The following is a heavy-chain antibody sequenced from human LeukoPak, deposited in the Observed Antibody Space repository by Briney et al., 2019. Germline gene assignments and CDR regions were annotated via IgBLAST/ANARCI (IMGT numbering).Heavy chain of an antibody. CDR1: GFTFRRYW. J-gene: IGHJ4*02. CDR2: ISVSDGST. Sequence: GGSLRLSCAASGFTFRRYWMHWVRQVPGKGLVWVSGISVSDGSTYYADSVKGRFTMSRDNSNNMLFLQMNSLRAEDTAVYYCAKDRYCSSTNCPYDYWGQGTLVAVSS. V-gene: IGHV3-23*01. D-gene: IGHD2-2*01. CDR3: AKDRYCSSTNCPYDY.